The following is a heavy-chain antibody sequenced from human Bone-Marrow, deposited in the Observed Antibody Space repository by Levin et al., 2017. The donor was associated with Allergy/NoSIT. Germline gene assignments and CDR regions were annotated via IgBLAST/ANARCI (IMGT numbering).Heavy chain of an antibody. V-gene: IGHV4-59*01. CDR2: IYYTGTT. D-gene: IGHD2-21*02. CDR3: ARVVTYHYGMAV. Sequence: SETLSLTCSVSGGSIGSYYWNWFRQPPGKGLEWIGYIYYTGTTNYNSSLKSRVTMSVDRSKEQFSLKLSSVTTADTAVYYCARVVTYHYGMAVWGQGATVAVSS. J-gene: IGHJ6*02. CDR1: GGSIGSYY.